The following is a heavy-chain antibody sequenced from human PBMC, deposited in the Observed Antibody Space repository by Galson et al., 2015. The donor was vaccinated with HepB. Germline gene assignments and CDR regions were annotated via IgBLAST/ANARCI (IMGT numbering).Heavy chain of an antibody. CDR2: ISWNSGSI. D-gene: IGHD4-17*01. J-gene: IGHJ4*02. Sequence: SLRLSCAASGFTFDDYAMHWVRQAPGKGLEWVSGISWNSGSIGYADSVKGQFTISRDNAKNSLYLQMNSLRAEDTALYYCAKIADYGDYGYYFDYWGQGTLVTVSS. V-gene: IGHV3-9*01. CDR3: AKIADYGDYGYYFDY. CDR1: GFTFDDYA.